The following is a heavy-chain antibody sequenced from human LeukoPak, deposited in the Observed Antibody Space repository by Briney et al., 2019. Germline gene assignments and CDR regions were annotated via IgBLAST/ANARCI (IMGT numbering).Heavy chain of an antibody. CDR1: GGSFSGYY. CDR2: INHSGST. CDR3: ARGWVSVAGTILYYFDY. D-gene: IGHD6-19*01. J-gene: IGHJ4*02. V-gene: IGHV4-34*01. Sequence: SETLSLTCAVYGGSFSGYYWSWIRQPPEKGLEWIGEINHSGSTNYNPSLKSRVTISVDTSKNQFSLKLSSVTAADTAVYYCARGWVSVAGTILYYFDYWGQGTLSPSPQ.